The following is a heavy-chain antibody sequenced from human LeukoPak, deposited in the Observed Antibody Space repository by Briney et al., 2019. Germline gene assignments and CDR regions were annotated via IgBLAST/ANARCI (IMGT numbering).Heavy chain of an antibody. CDR3: ARGAGYSSSWYEYYFDY. CDR2: IIPIFGTA. V-gene: IGHV1-69*05. J-gene: IGHJ4*02. D-gene: IGHD6-13*01. Sequence: ASVKVSCKASGGTFSSYAISWVRQAPGQGLEWMGGIIPIFGTANYAQKFQGRVTITTDESTSTAYMELSSLRSEDTAVYYCARGAGYSSSWYEYYFDYWGQGTLVTVSS. CDR1: GGTFSSYA.